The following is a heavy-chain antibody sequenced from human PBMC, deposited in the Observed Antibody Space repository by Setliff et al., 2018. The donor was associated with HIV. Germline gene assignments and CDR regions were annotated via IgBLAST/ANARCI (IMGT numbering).Heavy chain of an antibody. CDR1: GGSISSNSYY. CDR2: IYHTGSS. V-gene: IGHV4-39*07. Sequence: PSETLSLTCTVSGGSISSNSYYWGWIRQSPGKGLEWIGNIYHTGSSYYNPSLNDRATISLDTSKNQFSLKLSSVTAADTAVYYCAREDYYYYGMDVWGQGTTVTVSS. J-gene: IGHJ6*02. CDR3: AREDYYYYGMDV.